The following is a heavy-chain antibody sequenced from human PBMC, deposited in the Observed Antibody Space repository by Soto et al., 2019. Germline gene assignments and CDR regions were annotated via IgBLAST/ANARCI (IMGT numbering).Heavy chain of an antibody. J-gene: IGHJ4*02. V-gene: IGHV3-30*18. D-gene: IGHD3-22*01. CDR3: AKAGDSSGYYWISLDY. CDR1: GFTFSSYG. CDR2: ISYDGSNK. Sequence: LRLSCAASGFTFSSYGMHWVRQAPGKGLEWVAVISYDGSNKYYADSVKGRFTISRDNSKNTLYLQMNSLRAEDTAVYYCAKAGDSSGYYWISLDYWGQGTLVTVSS.